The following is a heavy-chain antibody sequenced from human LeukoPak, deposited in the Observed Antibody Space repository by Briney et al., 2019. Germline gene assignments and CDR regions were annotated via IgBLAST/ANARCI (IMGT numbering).Heavy chain of an antibody. V-gene: IGHV5-51*01. CDR1: GYSFTSYW. CDR3: ARHPYSSSYAFDI. D-gene: IGHD6-6*01. CDR2: IYPGDSDT. J-gene: IGHJ3*02. Sequence: GESLKISCQGSGYSFTSYWIGWVRQMPGKGLEWMGIIYPGDSDTRYSPSFQGQVTISADKSISTAYLQWSSLKASDTAMYYCARHPYSSSYAFDIWGQGTMVTVSS.